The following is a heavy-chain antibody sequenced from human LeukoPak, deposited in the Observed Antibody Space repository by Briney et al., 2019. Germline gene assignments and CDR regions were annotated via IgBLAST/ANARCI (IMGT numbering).Heavy chain of an antibody. V-gene: IGHV1-2*06. Sequence: SVKVSCKASGYTFTGYYMHWVRQAPGQGLEWMGRINPNSGGTNYAQKFQGRVTMTRDTSISTAYMELSRLRSDDTAVYYCASEGYCSSTSCYWGNYWGQGTLVTVSS. J-gene: IGHJ4*02. D-gene: IGHD2-2*01. CDR3: ASEGYCSSTSCYWGNY. CDR2: INPNSGGT. CDR1: GYTFTGYY.